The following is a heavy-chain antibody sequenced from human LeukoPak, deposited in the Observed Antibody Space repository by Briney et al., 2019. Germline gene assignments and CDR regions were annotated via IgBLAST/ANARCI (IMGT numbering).Heavy chain of an antibody. D-gene: IGHD7-27*01. J-gene: IGHJ4*02. CDR3: ARVETGDFGY. CDR1: GGSISSGDYY. CDR2: IYYSGST. V-gene: IGHV4-30-4*01. Sequence: SETLSLTCTVSGGSISSGDYYWSWIRQPPGKGLEWIGYIYYSGSTYYNPSLKSRVTISVDTSKNQFSLELSSVTAADTAVYYCARVETGDFGYWGQGTLVTVSS.